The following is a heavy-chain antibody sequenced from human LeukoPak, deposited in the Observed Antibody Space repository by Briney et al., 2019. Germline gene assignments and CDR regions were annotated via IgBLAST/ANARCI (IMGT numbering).Heavy chain of an antibody. J-gene: IGHJ6*03. CDR2: MNPNSGNT. CDR3: ARGQPRLPGVPYYYYYYYMDV. CDR1: GYTFTSYD. D-gene: IGHD2-8*01. Sequence: GASVKVSCKASGYTFTSYDINWVRQATGQGLEWMGWMNPNSGNTGYAQKFQGRVTITRNTSISTAYMELSSLRSEDTAVYYCARGQPRLPGVPYYYYYYYMDVWGKGTTVTVSS. V-gene: IGHV1-8*03.